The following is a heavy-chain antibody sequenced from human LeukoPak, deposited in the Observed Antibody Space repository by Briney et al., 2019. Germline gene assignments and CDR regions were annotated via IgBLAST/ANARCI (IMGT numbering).Heavy chain of an antibody. D-gene: IGHD5-18*01. CDR1: GFTFSNYE. J-gene: IGHJ4*02. Sequence: PGGSLRLSCAASGFTFSNYEMSWVRQAPGKGLEWVSYISGSGSTIYYADSVKGRFTISRDNAKDSPYLQMNSLRAEDTAVYYCARVRSGYSHENYFDYWGQGTLVTVSS. CDR3: ARVRSGYSHENYFDY. V-gene: IGHV3-48*03. CDR2: ISGSGSTI.